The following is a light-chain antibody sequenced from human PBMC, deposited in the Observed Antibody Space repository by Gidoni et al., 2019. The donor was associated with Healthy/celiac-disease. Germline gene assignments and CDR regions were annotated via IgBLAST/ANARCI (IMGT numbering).Light chain of an antibody. J-gene: IGKJ1*01. CDR3: QQYYSTPWT. CDR1: QSVLYSSNNKNY. V-gene: IGKV4-1*01. CDR2: WAS. Sequence: DIVLTQSPDSLAVSLVERATINCKSSQSVLYSSNNKNYLAWYQQKPGQPPKLLIYWASTLESGVPDRFSGSGSGTDFTLTISSLQAEDVAVYYCQQYYSTPWTFGQGTKVEIK.